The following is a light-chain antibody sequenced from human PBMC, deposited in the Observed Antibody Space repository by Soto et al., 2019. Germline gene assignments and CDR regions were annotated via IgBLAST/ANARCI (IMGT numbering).Light chain of an antibody. CDR1: NIGSKN. CDR2: RDS. J-gene: IGLJ2*01. V-gene: IGLV3-9*01. Sequence: SYELTQPLSVSVALGQTARITCGGNNIGSKNVHWYQQKPGQAPVLVIYRDSNRPSGIPERVSGSNSGNTATLTISRAQGGDEADYYCQVWDSSTVVFGGGTKVTVL. CDR3: QVWDSSTVV.